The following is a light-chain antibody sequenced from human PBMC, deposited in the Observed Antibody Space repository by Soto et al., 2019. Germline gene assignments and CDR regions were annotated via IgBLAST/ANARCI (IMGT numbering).Light chain of an antibody. J-gene: IGLJ1*01. CDR1: STDFVGYNR. CDR3: SSYTSDNRDYV. V-gene: IGLV2-18*02. Sequence: QSALTQPPSVSGSPGQSVTISCTGTSTDFVGYNRVSWYQQPPGTAPKLMIYEVSKRPSGVPDRFSGSKSGNTASLTISGLQAEDEAHYYCSSYTSDNRDYVFGTGTKVTVL. CDR2: EVS.